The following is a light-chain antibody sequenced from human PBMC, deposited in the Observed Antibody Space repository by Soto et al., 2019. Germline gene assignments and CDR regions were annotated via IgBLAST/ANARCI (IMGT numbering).Light chain of an antibody. CDR2: SAS. CDR1: QSVTSDY. Sequence: IVLTQSPGTLSLSPGERATLSCRASQSVTSDYLAWYQQKPGQPARLLIYSASNRATAIADRFSGSGSATDFTLTISRVDPEDFAVYYCQQYGSSPYTFGQGTRLDI. V-gene: IGKV3-20*01. CDR3: QQYGSSPYT. J-gene: IGKJ2*01.